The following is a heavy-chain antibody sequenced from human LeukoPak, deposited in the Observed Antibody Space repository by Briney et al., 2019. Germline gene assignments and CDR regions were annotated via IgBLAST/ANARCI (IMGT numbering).Heavy chain of an antibody. V-gene: IGHV3-23*01. CDR3: AQGSGSTHY. D-gene: IGHD3-22*01. CDR2: ISGSGGST. CDR1: GFTFSSYA. Sequence: GGSLRLSCAASGFTFSSYAMSWVRQAPGKGLEWVSAISGSGGSTYYADSVKGRSTISRDNSKNTLYLQMNSLRAEDTAAYYCAQGSGSTHYWGQGTLVTVSS. J-gene: IGHJ4*02.